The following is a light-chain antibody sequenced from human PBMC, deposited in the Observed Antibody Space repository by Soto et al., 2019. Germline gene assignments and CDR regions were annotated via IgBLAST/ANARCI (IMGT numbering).Light chain of an antibody. CDR1: SSNIGAGYD. CDR2: GNS. J-gene: IGLJ1*01. V-gene: IGLV1-40*01. Sequence: QSVLTQPPSVPGAPGQRVTISCTGSSSNIGAGYDVHWYQQLPGTAPKLLIYGNSNRPSGVPDRFSGSKSGTSASLAITGLQAEDEADYYCQSYDSGLSGDYVFGTGTKVTVL. CDR3: QSYDSGLSGDYV.